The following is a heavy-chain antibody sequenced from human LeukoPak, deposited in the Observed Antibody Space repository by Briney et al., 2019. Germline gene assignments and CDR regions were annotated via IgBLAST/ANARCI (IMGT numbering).Heavy chain of an antibody. Sequence: PSETLSLACAVYGGSFSGYYWSWIRQPPGKGLEWIGEINHSGSTNYNPSLKSRVTISVDTSKNQFSLKLSSVTAADTAVYYCARGYLSGSCYSDWGQGTLVTVPS. J-gene: IGHJ4*02. V-gene: IGHV4-34*01. CDR3: ARGYLSGSCYSD. D-gene: IGHD2-15*01. CDR2: INHSGST. CDR1: GGSFSGYY.